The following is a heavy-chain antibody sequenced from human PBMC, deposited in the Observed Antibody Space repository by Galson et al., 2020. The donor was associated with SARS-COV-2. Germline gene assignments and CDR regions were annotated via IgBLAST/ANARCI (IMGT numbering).Heavy chain of an antibody. D-gene: IGHD6-13*01. J-gene: IGHJ5*02. CDR1: GGSISSYY. Sequence: SETLSLTCTVSGGSISSYYWSWIRQPPGKGLEWIGYIYYSGSTNYNPSLKSRVTISVDTSKNQFSLKLSSVTAADTAVYYCARDLGSSWYEQNWFDPWGQGTLVTISS. V-gene: IGHV4-59*01. CDR2: IYYSGST. CDR3: ARDLGSSWYEQNWFDP.